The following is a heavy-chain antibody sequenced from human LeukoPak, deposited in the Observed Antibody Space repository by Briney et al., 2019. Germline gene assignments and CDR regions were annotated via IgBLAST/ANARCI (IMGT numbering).Heavy chain of an antibody. J-gene: IGHJ5*02. V-gene: IGHV3-7*04. CDR3: ARLYYGSGSYFGFDP. Sequence: PGGSLRLSCAASGLTFSSYWMSWVRPAPGKGLEWVANIKQDGSEKYYVDSVKGRFTISRDNAKNSLYLQMNSLRAEDTAVYYCARLYYGSGSYFGFDPWGQGTLVTVSS. CDR2: IKQDGSEK. CDR1: GLTFSSYW. D-gene: IGHD3-10*01.